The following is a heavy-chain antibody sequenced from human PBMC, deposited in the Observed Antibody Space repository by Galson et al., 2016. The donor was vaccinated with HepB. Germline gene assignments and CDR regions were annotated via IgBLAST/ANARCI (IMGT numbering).Heavy chain of an antibody. CDR3: ARAEDFWSSFIRSYYLDY. J-gene: IGHJ4*02. CDR2: INPNSGGT. D-gene: IGHD3-10*01. V-gene: IGHV1-2*02. CDR1: GYTFSAYS. Sequence: SVKVSCKASGYTFSAYSIHWVRQAPGQGLEWMGWINPNSGGTNCAQKFQGGVTLTRDTSINTVYLELSGLTYNDTAIYYCARAEDFWSSFIRSYYLDYLGQGTLVTVSP.